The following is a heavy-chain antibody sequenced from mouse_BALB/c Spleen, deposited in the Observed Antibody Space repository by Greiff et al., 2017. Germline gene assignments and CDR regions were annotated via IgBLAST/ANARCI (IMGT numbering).Heavy chain of an antibody. CDR3: ARSPEGYGGGFAY. D-gene: IGHD1-2*01. V-gene: IGHV3-8*02. J-gene: IGHJ3*01. CDR2: ISYSGST. CDR1: GYSITSGY. Sequence: EVNLMESGPSLLKPSQTLSLTCSFTGYSITSGYWNWRRKFPDIKLEYMGYISYSGSTYDNPSLKRRISLTRDTSKNQYYLQLNSVTTEDTATYYCARSPEGYGGGFAYWGQGTLVTVSA.